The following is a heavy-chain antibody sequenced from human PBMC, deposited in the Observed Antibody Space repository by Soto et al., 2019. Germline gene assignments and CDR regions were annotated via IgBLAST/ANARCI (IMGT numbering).Heavy chain of an antibody. Sequence: GSLRLSCVASGVIFEDYSMGWVRQAPGKGLEWVSTVNWKDGGTGYADSVKGRFTISRDNAKSSLFLQMNSLRAEDTALYYCARENYYGSGSYPPNFDYWGQGNMVTVSS. V-gene: IGHV3-20*04. CDR3: ARENYYGSGSYPPNFDY. CDR1: GVIFEDYS. J-gene: IGHJ4*02. D-gene: IGHD3-10*01. CDR2: VNWKDGGT.